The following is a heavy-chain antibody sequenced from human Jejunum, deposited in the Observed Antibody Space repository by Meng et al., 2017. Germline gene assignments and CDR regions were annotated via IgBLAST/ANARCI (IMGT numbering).Heavy chain of an antibody. J-gene: IGHJ5*02. CDR2: VYHTGST. CDR3: ARDLLGPAIAASGYFDP. CDR1: GGYISDSNW. V-gene: IGHV4-4*02. Sequence: QLTESGPGLVMPSRPLSLTRAVSGGYISDSNWWSWVRQPPGKGLEWIGEVYHTGSTNYNPSLKSRVTMSLDKSKNQFFLDLTSVTAADTAVYYCARDLLGPAIAASGYFDPWGQGTLVTVSS. D-gene: IGHD5-12*01.